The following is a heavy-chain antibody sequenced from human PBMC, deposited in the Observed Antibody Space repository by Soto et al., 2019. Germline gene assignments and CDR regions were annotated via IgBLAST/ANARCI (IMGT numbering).Heavy chain of an antibody. J-gene: IGHJ4*02. CDR2: VSNKNSVT. D-gene: IGHD6-19*01. CDR3: ARERLNTGWYGFDH. CDR1: GYTFSNYD. Sequence: QVQLVQSGGEVKKPGASVKVSCKTSGYTFSNYDFSWVRQAPGQGLEWMGWVSNKNSVTNYAEKFRDRVTMTTDISTNTIYMELRSLRSDDTAVYFCARERLNTGWYGFDHWGQGTQVTVSS. V-gene: IGHV1-18*04.